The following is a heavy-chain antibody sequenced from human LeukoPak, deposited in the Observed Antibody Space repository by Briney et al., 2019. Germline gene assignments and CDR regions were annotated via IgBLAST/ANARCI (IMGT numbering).Heavy chain of an antibody. J-gene: IGHJ4*02. V-gene: IGHV4-39*07. CDR1: GFTFSSYE. CDR3: ARDPVVGATSIDY. Sequence: GSLRLSCAASGFTFSSYEMNWVRQPPGKGLEWIGSIYYSGSTYYNPSLKSRVTISVDTSKNQFSLKLSSVTAADTAVYYCARDPVVGATSIDYWGQGTLVTVSS. D-gene: IGHD1-26*01. CDR2: IYYSGST.